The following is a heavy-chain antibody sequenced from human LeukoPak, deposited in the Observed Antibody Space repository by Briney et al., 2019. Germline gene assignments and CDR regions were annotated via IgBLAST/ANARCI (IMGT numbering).Heavy chain of an antibody. CDR2: MSPNSGDT. V-gene: IGHV1-8*01. D-gene: IGHD7-27*01. CDR1: GYTFTSYD. Sequence: GASVKVSCKASGYTFTSYDFNWVRQATGQRPEWRGWMSPNSGDTGYAQKFQDRVTMTRNTSISTDYMELSSLRSDDTAVYYCARGPPNWGYDYWGPGTLVTVSS. CDR3: ARGPPNWGYDY. J-gene: IGHJ4*02.